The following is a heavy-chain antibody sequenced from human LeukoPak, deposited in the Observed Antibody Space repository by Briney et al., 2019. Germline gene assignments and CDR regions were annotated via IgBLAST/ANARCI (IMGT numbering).Heavy chain of an antibody. J-gene: IGHJ4*02. V-gene: IGHV3-23*01. CDR1: GFTFSSYD. CDR3: AKGAGSGSPYYFDY. CDR2: ISGSGGST. Sequence: SGGSLRLSCTASGFTFSSYDMRWVRQAPGKGLEWVSPISGSGGSTYYADSVKGRFTISRDNCKNTLYLQMKSVRGEGTAVYYCAKGAGSGSPYYFDYWGQGTLVTVSS. D-gene: IGHD3-10*01.